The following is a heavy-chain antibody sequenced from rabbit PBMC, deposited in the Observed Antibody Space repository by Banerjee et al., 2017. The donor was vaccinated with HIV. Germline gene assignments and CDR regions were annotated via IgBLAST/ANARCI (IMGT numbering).Heavy chain of an antibody. CDR3: ARDGVTTGSGYYYFDL. V-gene: IGHV1S43*01. J-gene: IGHJ4*01. D-gene: IGHD1-1*01. CDR2: IGTNSGST. Sequence: QSLEESGGDLVKPGASLTLTCTASGFDLSRYYYMCWVRQAPGKGLEWIACIGTNSGSTWYASWVNGRFTITSNTNQNTVTLQMTSLTAADTATYFCARDGVTTGSGYYYFDLWGQGTLVTVS. CDR1: GFDLSRYYY.